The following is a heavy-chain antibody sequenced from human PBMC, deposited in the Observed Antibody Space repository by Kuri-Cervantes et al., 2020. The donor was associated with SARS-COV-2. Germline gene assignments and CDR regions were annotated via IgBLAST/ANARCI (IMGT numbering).Heavy chain of an antibody. CDR1: GGTFSSYA. Sequence: SVKVSCKASGGTFSSYAISWVRQAPGQGLEWMGGIIPIFGTANYAQKFQGRVTITADESTSTAYMELGSLRSEDTAVYYCASLGDAGDLSPPFDYWGQGTLVTVSS. V-gene: IGHV1-69*13. CDR2: IIPIFGTA. J-gene: IGHJ4*02. CDR3: ASLGDAGDLSPPFDY. D-gene: IGHD3-16*01.